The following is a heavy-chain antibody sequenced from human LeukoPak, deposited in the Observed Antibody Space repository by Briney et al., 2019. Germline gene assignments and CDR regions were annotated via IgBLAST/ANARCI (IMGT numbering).Heavy chain of an antibody. CDR2: INHRGST. V-gene: IGHV4-34*01. CDR1: GGSFSGYY. D-gene: IGHD3-3*01. Sequence: AETLSLTCAVYGGSFSGYYWSWIRQPPGKGLEWIGEINHRGSTNYNPSLKSRVTISVYTSKNQFSLKLSSVTAADTAVYYCARAQNYDFWSGSPRYNYMDFWGKGTTVTVSS. J-gene: IGHJ6*03. CDR3: ARAQNYDFWSGSPRYNYMDF.